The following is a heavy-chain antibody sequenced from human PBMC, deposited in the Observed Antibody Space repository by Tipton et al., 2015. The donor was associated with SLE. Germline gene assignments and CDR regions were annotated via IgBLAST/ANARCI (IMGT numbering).Heavy chain of an antibody. Sequence: TLSLTCTVSGGSINNYYWSWIRQPPGKGLEWIGYVYYSGSTNYSPSLKSRVTISVDTSKNQFSLKLSSVSAADTAVYYCARSDYYDSSGYYSYAFDIWGQGTMVTVSS. CDR1: GGSINNYY. CDR2: VYYSGST. D-gene: IGHD3-22*01. J-gene: IGHJ3*02. V-gene: IGHV4-59*01. CDR3: ARSDYYDSSGYYSYAFDI.